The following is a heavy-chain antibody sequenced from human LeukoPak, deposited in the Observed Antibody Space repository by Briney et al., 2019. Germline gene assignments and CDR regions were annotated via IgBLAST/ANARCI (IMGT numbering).Heavy chain of an antibody. D-gene: IGHD1-7*01. CDR1: GYTFTSYY. J-gene: IGHJ5*02. CDR2: ISAYNGNT. Sequence: GASMKVSCKASGYTFTSYYMRWVRQAPGQGLEWMGWISAYNGNTNYAQKLQGRVTMTTDTSTSTAYMELRSLRSDDTAVYYCARAIRYNWNYNWFDPWGQGTLVTVSS. CDR3: ARAIRYNWNYNWFDP. V-gene: IGHV1-18*04.